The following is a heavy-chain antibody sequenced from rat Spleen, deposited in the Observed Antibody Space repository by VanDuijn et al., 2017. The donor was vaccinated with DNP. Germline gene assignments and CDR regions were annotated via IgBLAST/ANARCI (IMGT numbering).Heavy chain of an antibody. CDR1: GFTFSSFA. V-gene: IGHV5-25*01. D-gene: IGHD3-7*01. CDR2: ITKTGDDT. Sequence: EVQLVESGGGLVQPGRSLKLSCAASGFTFSSFAMAWVRQAPTKGLEWVASITKTGDDTYYRDSVKGRFTLSRDNAKSSLYLQLSSLMYEDTATYYCATSESAGFVYWGQGTLVTVSS. CDR3: ATSESAGFVY. J-gene: IGHJ3*01.